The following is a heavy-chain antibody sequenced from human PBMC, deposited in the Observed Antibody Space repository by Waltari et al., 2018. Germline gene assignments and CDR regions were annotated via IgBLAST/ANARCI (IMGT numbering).Heavy chain of an antibody. CDR3: ARHELGISQYYYNMYV. V-gene: IGHV1-69*12. CDR2: IIPVFGIP. J-gene: IGHJ6*03. D-gene: IGHD7-27*01. CDR1: GGSFGGYG. Sequence: VQLVQSGGEVKTPGSSVKVSCKASGGSFGGYGISWVRQAPGQGLEWMGVIIPVFGIPDFSQKFQDRLTITADESTNTAYMELSSLTSEDTAIYYCARHELGISQYYYNMYVWGQGTTVTISS.